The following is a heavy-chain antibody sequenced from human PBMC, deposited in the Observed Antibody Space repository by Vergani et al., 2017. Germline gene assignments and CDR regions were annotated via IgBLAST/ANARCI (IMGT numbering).Heavy chain of an antibody. Sequence: QVQLQQWGGGLLKPSETLSLTCVVNGGSFTSYHWPWIRQSPGEGLEWVGDIDHTGRPDYNPPLKSRLTRSVDKSRNQFSLTLNSVTATDTAIYFCARVNTETNGHLYYYYYMDVWGQGTAVTVS. D-gene: IGHD4-11*01. V-gene: IGHV4-34*01. CDR3: ARVNTETNGHLYYYYYMDV. CDR1: GGSFTSYH. J-gene: IGHJ6*03. CDR2: IDHTGRP.